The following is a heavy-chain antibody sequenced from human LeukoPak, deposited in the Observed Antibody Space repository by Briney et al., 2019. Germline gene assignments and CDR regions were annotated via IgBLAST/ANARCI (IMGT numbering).Heavy chain of an antibody. CDR1: GYTFTSYG. CDR2: IIPIFGIP. CDR3: GLSGNYYYYMDV. V-gene: IGHV1-69*13. D-gene: IGHD6-25*01. Sequence: GASVKVSCKASGYTFTSYGISWVRQAPGQGLEWMGGIIPIFGIPDSVQKFQGRLTITADESTTTAYMELSSLRSDDTAIYYCGLSGNYYYYMDVWGKGATVTISS. J-gene: IGHJ6*03.